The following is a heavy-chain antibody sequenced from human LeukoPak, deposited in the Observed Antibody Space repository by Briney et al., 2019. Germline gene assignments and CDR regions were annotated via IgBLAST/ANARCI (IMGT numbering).Heavy chain of an antibody. Sequence: GGSLRLSCAVSGFTFSNYAMNWVRQAPGKGLEWVSGITDSGGSTYYADSVKGRFTISRDNSKNTLYLQMNSLRAEDTAVYYCARDRGELWSTAQFDYWGQGTLVTVSS. CDR1: GFTFSNYA. D-gene: IGHD5-18*01. J-gene: IGHJ4*02. CDR3: ARDRGELWSTAQFDY. CDR2: ITDSGGST. V-gene: IGHV3-23*01.